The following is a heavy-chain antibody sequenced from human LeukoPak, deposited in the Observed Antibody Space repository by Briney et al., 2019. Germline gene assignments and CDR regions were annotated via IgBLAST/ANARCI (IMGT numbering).Heavy chain of an antibody. CDR3: ARPRYCSSTSCYPQGGWFDP. CDR1: GGSISSSSYY. Sequence: PSKTLSLTCTVSGGSISSSSYYWGWIRQPPGKGLEWIGSIYYSGSTYYNPSLKSRVTISVDTSKNQFSLKLSSVTAADTAVYYCARPRYCSSTSCYPQGGWFDPWGQGTLVTVSS. D-gene: IGHD2-2*01. CDR2: IYYSGST. V-gene: IGHV4-39*01. J-gene: IGHJ5*02.